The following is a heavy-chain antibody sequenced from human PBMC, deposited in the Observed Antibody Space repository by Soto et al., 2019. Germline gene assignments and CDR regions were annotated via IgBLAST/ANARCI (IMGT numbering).Heavy chain of an antibody. J-gene: IGHJ6*02. CDR1: GGTFSSYA. D-gene: IGHD1-26*01. CDR3: ARVPIVGATPYYYYGMDV. Sequence: ASVKVSCKASGGTFSSYAISWVRQAPGQGLEWMGGIIPILGIANYAQKFQGRVTITADKSTSTAYMELSSLRSEDTAVYYCARVPIVGATPYYYYGMDVWGQGTTVTVSS. V-gene: IGHV1-69*10. CDR2: IIPILGIA.